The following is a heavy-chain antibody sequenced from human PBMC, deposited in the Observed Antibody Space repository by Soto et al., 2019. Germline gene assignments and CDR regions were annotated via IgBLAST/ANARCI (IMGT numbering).Heavy chain of an antibody. D-gene: IGHD1-20*01. V-gene: IGHV4-34*01. Sequence: QVQLQQWGAGLLKPSETLSLTCAVYGGSFSGYYWSWIRQPPGKGLEWIGEINHSGSTNYNPSLKSRVTISVDTSKNQFSLKLSSVTAADTAVYYCARGGCITGALDYWGQGTLVTVSS. CDR3: ARGGCITGALDY. CDR1: GGSFSGYY. CDR2: INHSGST. J-gene: IGHJ4*02.